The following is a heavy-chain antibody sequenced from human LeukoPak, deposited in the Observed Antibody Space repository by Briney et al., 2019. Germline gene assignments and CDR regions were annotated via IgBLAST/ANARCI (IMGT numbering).Heavy chain of an antibody. D-gene: IGHD4-17*01. CDR3: ARDKLRAFDY. CDR1: GFTFSSYS. J-gene: IGHJ4*02. Sequence: GGSLRLSCAASGFTFSSYSMNWVRQAPGKGLEWVSSISSSSSYIYYADSVKGRFTISRDNAKSSLYLQMNSLRAEDTAVYYCARDKLRAFDYWGQGTLVTVSS. V-gene: IGHV3-21*01. CDR2: ISSSSSYI.